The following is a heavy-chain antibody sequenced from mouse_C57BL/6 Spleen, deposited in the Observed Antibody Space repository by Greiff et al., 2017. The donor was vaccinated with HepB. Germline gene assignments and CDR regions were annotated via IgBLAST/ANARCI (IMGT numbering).Heavy chain of an antibody. D-gene: IGHD1-1*01. Sequence: QVQLQQPGAELVKPGASVKLSCKASGYTFTSYWIQWVKQRPGQGLEWIGEIEPSDSYTNYNQKFKVKATLTVDTSSSTAYMQLSSLTSEDSAVYYWARTITTVVAPDDWGQGTTLTVSS. CDR3: ARTITTVVAPDD. J-gene: IGHJ2*01. V-gene: IGHV1-50*01. CDR1: GYTFTSYW. CDR2: IEPSDSYT.